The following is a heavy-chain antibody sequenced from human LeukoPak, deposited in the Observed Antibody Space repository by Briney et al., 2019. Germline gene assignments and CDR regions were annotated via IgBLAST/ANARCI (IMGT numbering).Heavy chain of an antibody. CDR1: AYIFTDYY. V-gene: IGHV1-2*02. D-gene: IGHD3-22*01. J-gene: IGHJ3*02. CDR2: SDHDSGGK. CDR3: AREYYDSSGIKYAFDI. Sequence: ASVNVACKAHAYIFTDYYRQCVRQAAGPGLEWMGSSDHDSGGKKYGQKFQGRVTMTRDTSFNADYMELSKLRSDDTGVYYCAREYYDSSGIKYAFDIWGQGTMVTVSS.